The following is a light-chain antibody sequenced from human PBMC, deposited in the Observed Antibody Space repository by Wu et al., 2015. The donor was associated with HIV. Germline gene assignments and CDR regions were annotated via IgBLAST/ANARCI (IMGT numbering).Light chain of an antibody. J-gene: IGKJ5*01. Sequence: EIVLEQSPGTLSLAVGDRVASSCRASESVLHGWIAWYQQRPGQAPRLLMYEAYKRAPGTPDRFIGSGSGTEFTLTIDRLEPEDFAIYFCQQYGASPITFGQGTRLEI. CDR3: QQYGASPIT. V-gene: IGKV3-20*01. CDR2: EAY. CDR1: ESVLHGW.